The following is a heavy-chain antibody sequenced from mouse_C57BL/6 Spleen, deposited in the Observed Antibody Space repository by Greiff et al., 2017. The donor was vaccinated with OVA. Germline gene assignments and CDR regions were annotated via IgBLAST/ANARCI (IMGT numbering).Heavy chain of an antibody. J-gene: IGHJ4*01. D-gene: IGHD2-3*01. Sequence: VQGVESGAELVKPGASVKISCKASGYAFSSYWMNWVKQRPGKGLEWIGQIYPGDGDTNYNGKFKGKATLTADKSSSTAYMQLSSLTSEDSAVYFCARWLLPYYAMDYWGQGTSVTVSS. CDR2: IYPGDGDT. CDR3: ARWLLPYYAMDY. CDR1: GYAFSSYW. V-gene: IGHV1-80*01.